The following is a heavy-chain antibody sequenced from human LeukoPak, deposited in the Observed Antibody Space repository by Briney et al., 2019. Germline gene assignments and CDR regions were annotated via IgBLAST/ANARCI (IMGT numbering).Heavy chain of an antibody. CDR1: GYTFTSYY. D-gene: IGHD2-15*01. CDR3: AGAELGYCSGGSCYSGNWFDP. Sequence: ASVKVSCKASGYTFTSYYMHWVRQAPGQGLEWLGIINPSGGSTSYAQKFQGRVTMTRDTSTSTVYMELSSLRSEDTAVYYCAGAELGYCSGGSCYSGNWFDPWGQGTLVTVSS. J-gene: IGHJ5*02. CDR2: INPSGGST. V-gene: IGHV1-46*01.